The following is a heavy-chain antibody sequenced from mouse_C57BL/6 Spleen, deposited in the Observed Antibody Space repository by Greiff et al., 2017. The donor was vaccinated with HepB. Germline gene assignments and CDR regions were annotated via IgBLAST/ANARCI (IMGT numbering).Heavy chain of an antibody. Sequence: QVQLQQPGAELVKPGASVKLSCKASGYTFTSYWMHWVKQRPGQGLEWIGMIHPNSGSTNYNEKFKSKATLTVDKSSSTAYMQLSSLTSEDSAVYYCARCYGSSLWYFDVWGTGTTVTVSS. J-gene: IGHJ1*03. CDR3: ARCYGSSLWYFDV. D-gene: IGHD1-1*01. CDR1: GYTFTSYW. CDR2: IHPNSGST. V-gene: IGHV1-64*01.